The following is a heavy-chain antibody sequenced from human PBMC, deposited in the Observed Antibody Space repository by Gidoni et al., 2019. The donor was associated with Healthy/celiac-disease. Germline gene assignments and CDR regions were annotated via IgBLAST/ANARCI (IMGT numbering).Heavy chain of an antibody. J-gene: IGHJ4*02. CDR1: GSTFSNAW. V-gene: IGHV3-15*01. Sequence: EVQLVEPGGGLVKPGGSLRPSCAAHGSTFSNAWRSWVRQAPGKGLEWVGRIKSKTDGGTTDYAAPVKGRFTISRDDSKNTLYLQMNSLKTEDTAVYYCTVEGYFDWLPLNGFDYWGQGTLVTVSS. D-gene: IGHD3-9*01. CDR2: IKSKTDGGTT. CDR3: TVEGYFDWLPLNGFDY.